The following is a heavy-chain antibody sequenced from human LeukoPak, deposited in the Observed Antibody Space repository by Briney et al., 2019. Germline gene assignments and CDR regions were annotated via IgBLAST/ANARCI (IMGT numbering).Heavy chain of an antibody. V-gene: IGHV5-51*01. CDR1: GYKFTSNW. D-gene: IGHD5-24*01. CDR3: VRSISIDMAVDY. CDR2: IYPGDSDT. J-gene: IGHJ4*02. Sequence: GESLKISCQASGYKFTSNWIGWVRQMAGKGLEWMGIIYPGDSDTRYSPSFAGQVTISADKSLSTAYLQWSSLKASDTAMYYCVRSISIDMAVDYWGQGTLVTVSS.